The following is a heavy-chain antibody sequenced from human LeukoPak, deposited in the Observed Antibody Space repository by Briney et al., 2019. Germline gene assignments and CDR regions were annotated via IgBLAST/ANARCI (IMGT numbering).Heavy chain of an antibody. D-gene: IGHD5-24*01. Sequence: SETLSLTCTVSGGSISSYYWSWIRQPPGKGLEWIGYIYYSGSTNYNPSLKSRVTISVDTSKNQFSLKLSSVTAADTAVYYCARVRDGYNLNYYYYMDVWGKGTTVTISS. CDR2: IYYSGST. CDR1: GGSISSYY. J-gene: IGHJ6*03. V-gene: IGHV4-59*01. CDR3: ARVRDGYNLNYYYYMDV.